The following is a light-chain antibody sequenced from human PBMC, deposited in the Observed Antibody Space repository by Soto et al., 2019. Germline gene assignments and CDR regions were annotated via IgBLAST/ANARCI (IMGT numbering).Light chain of an antibody. CDR3: QQYGSSPPTYT. CDR2: GAS. V-gene: IGKV3-20*01. J-gene: IGKJ2*01. Sequence: EIVLTQSPGTLSLSPGERATLSCRTSQSVSNNYLAWYQQKPGQAPRLLIYGASSRATSIPDRFSGSGSGTDFTLTISRLEPEDFAVYYCQQYGSSPPTYTFGQGTKLEIK. CDR1: QSVSNNY.